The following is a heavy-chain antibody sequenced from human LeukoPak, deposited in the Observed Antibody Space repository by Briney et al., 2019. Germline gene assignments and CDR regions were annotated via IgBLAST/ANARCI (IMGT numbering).Heavy chain of an antibody. J-gene: IGHJ3*02. CDR2: IYYSGST. D-gene: IGHD2/OR15-2a*01. CDR3: ARGNMAFDI. CDR1: GGSISSYY. Sequence: SETLSLTCTVSGGSISSYYWSWIRQPPGKGLEWIGYIYYSGSTNYNPSLKSRVTISVDTSKNQFSLRLTSVTAADTAVYYCARGNMAFDIWGQGTMVTVSS. V-gene: IGHV4-59*08.